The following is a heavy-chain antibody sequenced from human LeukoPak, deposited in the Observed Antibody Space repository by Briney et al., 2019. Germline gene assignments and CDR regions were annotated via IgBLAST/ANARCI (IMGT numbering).Heavy chain of an antibody. Sequence: VASVKVSCKASGYTFTGYYMHWVRQAPGQGLEWMGWINPNSGGTNYAQKFQGRVTMTRDTSISTAYMELSRLRSDDTAVYYCASLRIEVAGTRTSFDYWGQGTLVTVSS. V-gene: IGHV1-2*02. CDR1: GYTFTGYY. J-gene: IGHJ4*02. CDR2: INPNSGGT. D-gene: IGHD6-19*01. CDR3: ASLRIEVAGTRTSFDY.